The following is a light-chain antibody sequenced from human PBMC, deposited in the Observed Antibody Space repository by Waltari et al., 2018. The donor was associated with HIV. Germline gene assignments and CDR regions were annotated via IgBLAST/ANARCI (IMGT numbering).Light chain of an antibody. CDR2: ENN. J-gene: IGLJ2*01. CDR3: ATGDTDLIGVV. CDR1: SSNIPVNY. Sequence: QSVLTQPPAVSAAPGQRVNFSCSGSSSNIPVNYVSWYQHIPGTAPKRLIFENNERPSGIPDRFSCSKSGTSATLAVTGLQIGDEADYYCATGDTDLIGVVFGGGTKLTVL. V-gene: IGLV1-51*02.